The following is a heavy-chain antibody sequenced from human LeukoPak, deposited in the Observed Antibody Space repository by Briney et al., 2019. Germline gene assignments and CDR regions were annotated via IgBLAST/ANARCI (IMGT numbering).Heavy chain of an antibody. CDR3: ARGEYSRSLDF. J-gene: IGHJ4*02. CDR2: FDPRTTAT. Sequence: ASVKVSCKASGETFTGYYIRWVRQAPGQGLEWMGWFDPRTTATNYAQKSQGRVIMSKDTSISTVYMDLNRLTSDDTATYYCARGEYSRSLDFWGQGTLVTVSS. CDR1: GETFTGYY. V-gene: IGHV1-2*02. D-gene: IGHD3-16*02.